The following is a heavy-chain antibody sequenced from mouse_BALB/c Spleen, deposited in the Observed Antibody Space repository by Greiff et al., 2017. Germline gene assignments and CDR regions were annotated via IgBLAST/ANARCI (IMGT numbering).Heavy chain of an antibody. V-gene: IGHV3-1*02. CDR1: GYSITSGYS. Sequence: DGQLQESGPDLVKPSQSLSLTCTVTGYSITSGYSWHWIRQFPGNKLEWMGYIHYSGSTNYNPSLKSRISITRDTSKNQFFLQLNSVTTEDTATYYCAGDYYGSSRFAYWGQGTLVTVSA. CDR2: IHYSGST. J-gene: IGHJ3*01. CDR3: AGDYYGSSRFAY. D-gene: IGHD1-1*01.